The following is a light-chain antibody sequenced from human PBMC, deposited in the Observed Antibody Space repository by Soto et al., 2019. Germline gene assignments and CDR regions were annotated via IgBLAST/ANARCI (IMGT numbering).Light chain of an antibody. J-gene: IGKJ5*01. CDR2: GAS. Sequence: EIQMTQSPSSVSASVGYRVTITCRASQGISTGLAWYQQKAGKAPNLLIYGASNLHSGVPSRFSGSGSGTNFTLTISSLQPEDFATYYCQQANSFPITFGQGTRLEIK. CDR1: QGISTG. CDR3: QQANSFPIT. V-gene: IGKV1-12*01.